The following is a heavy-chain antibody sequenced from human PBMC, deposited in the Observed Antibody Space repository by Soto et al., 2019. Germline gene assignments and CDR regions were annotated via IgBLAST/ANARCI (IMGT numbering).Heavy chain of an antibody. CDR1: GFTFSSYS. J-gene: IGHJ4*02. D-gene: IGHD6-6*01. V-gene: IGHV3-48*01. CDR3: AREPGVLLSATAY. CDR2: ISSSSSTI. Sequence: EVQLVESGGGLVQPGGSLRLSCAASGFTFSSYSMHWVRQAPGKGLEWVSYISSSSSTIYYADSVKGRFTISRDNAKNSLYLQMNSLRAEDTAVYYCAREPGVLLSATAYWGQGTLVTGSS.